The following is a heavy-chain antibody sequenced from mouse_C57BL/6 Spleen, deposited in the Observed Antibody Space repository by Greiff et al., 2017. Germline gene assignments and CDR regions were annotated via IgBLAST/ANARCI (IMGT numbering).Heavy chain of an antibody. CDR3: ARRYYYGSSYGDLDV. J-gene: IGHJ1*03. V-gene: IGHV1-18*01. CDR1: GYTFTDYN. CDR2: INPNNGGT. D-gene: IGHD1-1*01. Sequence: VQLQQSGPELVKPGASVKLSCKASGYTFTDYNMDWVKQRHGKGLEWIGDINPNNGGTNYNQKFKGKATLTVDKSSSTAYMELRSLTSEDTAVYYCARRYYYGSSYGDLDVWGTGTTVTVSS.